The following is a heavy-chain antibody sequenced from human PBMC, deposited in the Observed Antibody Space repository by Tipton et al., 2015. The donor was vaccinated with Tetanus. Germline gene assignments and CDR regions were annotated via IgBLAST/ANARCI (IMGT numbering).Heavy chain of an antibody. CDR3: AGVTAQRTELYFEH. CDR2: VHYSGRT. D-gene: IGHD2-8*02. Sequence: LRLSCTVSGDSVRSGSYYWSWIRQPPGKGLEWIGYVHYSGRTNKSPSLKSRVTLSIDKSKNQFSLRLTSVTAADTAVYYCAGVTAQRTELYFEHWGQGTQVTVSS. CDR1: GDSVRSGSYY. J-gene: IGHJ1*01. V-gene: IGHV4-61*01.